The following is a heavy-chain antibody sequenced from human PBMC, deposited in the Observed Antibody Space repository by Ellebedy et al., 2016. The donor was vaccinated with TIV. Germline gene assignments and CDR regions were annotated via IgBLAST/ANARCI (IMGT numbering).Heavy chain of an antibody. CDR3: TRGGTSYSDY. CDR1: GGAISSSSYY. Sequence: SETLSLTCTVSGGAISSSSYYWGWIRQSPRKGLEWIGSIHYSGSTYHNPSLKSRLTMSVDTSKNQFSLKLSSVTAADTAMYYCTRGGTSYSDYWGQGTLVTVSS. V-gene: IGHV4-39*07. D-gene: IGHD1-1*01. J-gene: IGHJ4*02. CDR2: IHYSGST.